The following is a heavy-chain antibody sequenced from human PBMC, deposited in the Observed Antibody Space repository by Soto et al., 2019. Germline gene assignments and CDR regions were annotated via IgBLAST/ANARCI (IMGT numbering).Heavy chain of an antibody. J-gene: IGHJ6*02. CDR3: VKGGSRGRYYYYYGMDV. D-gene: IGHD1-26*01. Sequence: ASVKVSCKVFGYTLNDLSIHWVRQAPGKGLEWMGGFDPEHGEAVYAQKFQGRVTMTEETSTDTAYMEVSNLRSEDTAVYYCVKGGSRGRYYYYYGMDVWGQGTTVTAP. CDR2: FDPEHGEA. V-gene: IGHV1-24*01. CDR1: GYTLNDLS.